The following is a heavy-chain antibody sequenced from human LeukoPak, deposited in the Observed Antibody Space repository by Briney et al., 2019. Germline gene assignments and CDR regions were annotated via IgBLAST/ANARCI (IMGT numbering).Heavy chain of an antibody. J-gene: IGHJ4*02. CDR1: GYTLTELS. D-gene: IGHD2-2*02. Sequence: ASVKVSCKVSGYTLTELSMHWVRQAPGKGLEWMGGFDPEDGETIYAQKFQGRVTMTEDTSTDTAYMELSSLRSEDTAVYYCAKDPRIVVVPAAIDYWGQGTLVTVSS. CDR3: AKDPRIVVVPAAIDY. CDR2: FDPEDGET. V-gene: IGHV1-24*01.